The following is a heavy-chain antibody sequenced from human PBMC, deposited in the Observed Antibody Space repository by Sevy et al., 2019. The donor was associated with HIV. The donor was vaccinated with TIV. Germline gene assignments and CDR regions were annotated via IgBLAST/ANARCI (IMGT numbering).Heavy chain of an antibody. Sequence: ASVKVSCKASGYTFTSYAMHWVRQAPGQRLEWMGWINAGNGNTKYSQKFQGRVTITRDTSASTAYMELSSLRSEDTAVYYCARDKYSRSSGYYYYYMDVWGKGTTVTVSS. V-gene: IGHV1-3*01. CDR2: INAGNGNT. CDR1: GYTFTSYA. D-gene: IGHD6-6*01. CDR3: ARDKYSRSSGYYYYYMDV. J-gene: IGHJ6*03.